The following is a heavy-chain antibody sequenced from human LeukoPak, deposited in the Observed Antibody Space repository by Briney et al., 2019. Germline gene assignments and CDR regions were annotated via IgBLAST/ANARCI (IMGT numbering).Heavy chain of an antibody. D-gene: IGHD3-3*01. J-gene: IGHJ6*02. CDR3: ARGDHYDFWSGYRREYGMDV. CDR1: GGSFSGYY. V-gene: IGHV4-34*01. CDR2: INHSGST. Sequence: SETLSLTCAVYGGSFSGYYWSWIRQPPGKGLEWIGEINHSGSTYYNPSLKSRVTISVDRSKNQFSLKLSSVTAADTAVYYCARGDHYDFWSGYRREYGMDVWGQGTTVTVSS.